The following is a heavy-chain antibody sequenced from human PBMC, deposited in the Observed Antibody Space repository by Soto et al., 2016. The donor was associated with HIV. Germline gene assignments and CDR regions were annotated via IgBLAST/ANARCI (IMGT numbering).Heavy chain of an antibody. D-gene: IGHD6-19*01. J-gene: IGHJ4*02. Sequence: EVQLLESGGGLVQPGGSLRLSCAASGFTFNSYAMSWVRQAPGKGLEWVSTISGSGGSTYYADSVKGRFTISRDNSKNTLYLQMNSLRAEDTAVYYCAKVGRAKLGKWLPXNYYFDYWGQGTLATVSS. CDR1: GFTFNSYA. V-gene: IGHV3-23*01. CDR3: AKVGRAKLGKWLPXNYYFDY. CDR2: ISGSGGST.